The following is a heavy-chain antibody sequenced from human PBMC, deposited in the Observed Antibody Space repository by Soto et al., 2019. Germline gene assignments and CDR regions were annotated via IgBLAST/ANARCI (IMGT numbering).Heavy chain of an antibody. V-gene: IGHV3-11*01. CDR2: IDSRGRTL. Sequence: PGGSLRLSCAASGFTFTDYSMSWIRQAPGEGLEWLAFIDSRGRTLSYADSVKGRFTISRDNAKNSLYLQMHSLRADDTAVYYCARQAARNYIVSWGQGDVVTVSS. J-gene: IGHJ4*02. CDR1: GFTFTDYS. CDR3: ARQAARNYIVS. D-gene: IGHD6-6*01.